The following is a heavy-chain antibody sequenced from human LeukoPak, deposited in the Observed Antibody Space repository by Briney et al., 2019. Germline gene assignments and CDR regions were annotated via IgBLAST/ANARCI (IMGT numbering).Heavy chain of an antibody. D-gene: IGHD3-10*01. Sequence: PSETLSLTCTVSGGSISSSSYYWGWIRQPPGKGLEWIGSIYYSGSTYYNPSLKSRVTISVDTSKNQFSLKLSSVTAADTALYYCARDRGSYYLRMVYYDYWSQGSLVTVSS. J-gene: IGHJ4*02. CDR2: IYYSGST. V-gene: IGHV4-39*07. CDR3: ARDRGSYYLRMVYYDY. CDR1: GGSISSSSYY.